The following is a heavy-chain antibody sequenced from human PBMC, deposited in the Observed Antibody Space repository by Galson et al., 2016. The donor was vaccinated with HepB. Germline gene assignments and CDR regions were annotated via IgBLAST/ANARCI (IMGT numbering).Heavy chain of an antibody. CDR3: ARTGHRFDP. Sequence: SETLSLTCAVYGGSFSDFYWSWIRQSPGKGLEWIGEINHSGNTNYNPSLRSRVTILVDTSKSQFSLNLKSVTAADTAVYYCARTGHRFDPWGQGTLVTVSS. CDR2: INHSGNT. CDR1: GGSFSDFY. V-gene: IGHV4-34*01. J-gene: IGHJ5*02.